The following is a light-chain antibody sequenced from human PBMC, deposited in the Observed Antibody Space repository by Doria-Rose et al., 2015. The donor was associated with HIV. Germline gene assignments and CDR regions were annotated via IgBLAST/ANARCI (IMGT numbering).Light chain of an antibody. Sequence: DIRVTQSPSTLSASVRDRVTITCRASQSISSWLAWYQQKPGKAPKLLIYKASSLERGVPSRFSGSGSGTEFTLTISSLQPDDFASYYCQQYNTYSGTFGQGTEVEIK. CDR2: KAS. J-gene: IGKJ1*01. V-gene: IGKV1-5*03. CDR3: QQYNTYSGT. CDR1: QSISSW.